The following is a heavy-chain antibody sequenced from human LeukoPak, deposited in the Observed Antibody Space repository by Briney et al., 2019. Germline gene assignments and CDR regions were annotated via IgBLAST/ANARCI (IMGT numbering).Heavy chain of an antibody. J-gene: IGHJ5*02. Sequence: GGSLRLSCAASGFTFSSYAMSWVRQAPGKGLEWVSAISGSGGSTYYADSVKGRFTISRDNSKSTLYLQMNSLGAEDTAVYYCAKDSRYCSSTSCRDWFDPWGQGTLVTVSS. CDR1: GFTFSSYA. D-gene: IGHD2-2*01. CDR2: ISGSGGST. V-gene: IGHV3-23*01. CDR3: AKDSRYCSSTSCRDWFDP.